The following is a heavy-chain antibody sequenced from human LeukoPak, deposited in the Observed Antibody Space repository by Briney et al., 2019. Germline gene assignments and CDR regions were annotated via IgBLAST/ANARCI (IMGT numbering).Heavy chain of an antibody. Sequence: ASVKVSCKVSGYTLTELSMHWVRQAPGKGLEWMGGFDPEDGETIYAQKFQGRVTITADKSTSTAYMELSSLRSEDTAVYYCARDPPAAYGSGSPFDYWGQGTLVTVSS. CDR2: FDPEDGET. J-gene: IGHJ4*02. CDR1: GYTLTELS. CDR3: ARDPPAAYGSGSPFDY. V-gene: IGHV1-24*01. D-gene: IGHD3-10*01.